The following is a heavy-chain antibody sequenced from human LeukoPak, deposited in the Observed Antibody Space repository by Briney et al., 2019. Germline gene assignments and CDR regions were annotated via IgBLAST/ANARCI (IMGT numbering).Heavy chain of an antibody. V-gene: IGHV3-21*01. D-gene: IGHD6-13*01. Sequence: GGSLRLSCAASGFTFRSYSMTWVRQAPGKGLEWVSSISSSSSYIYYADSVKGRFTISRDNAKNSLYLQMNSLRAEDTAVYYCARDGYSSSSQYYYYYGMDVWGQGTTVTVSS. CDR1: GFTFRSYS. J-gene: IGHJ6*02. CDR2: ISSSSSYI. CDR3: ARDGYSSSSQYYYYYGMDV.